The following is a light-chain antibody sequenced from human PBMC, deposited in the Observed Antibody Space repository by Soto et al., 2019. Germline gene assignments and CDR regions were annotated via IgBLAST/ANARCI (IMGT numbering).Light chain of an antibody. J-gene: IGLJ1*01. V-gene: IGLV2-14*03. CDR2: DVS. CDR1: SSDVGGYNY. Sequence: QSVLTQPASVSGSPGQSISISCTGTSSDVGGYNYVSWYQHHPGKAPKLMIFDVSNRPSGVSNRFPGSKSGNTASLTISGLQPGDEADYYCSSYTTSNTRQIVFGTGTKVTVL. CDR3: SSYTTSNTRQIV.